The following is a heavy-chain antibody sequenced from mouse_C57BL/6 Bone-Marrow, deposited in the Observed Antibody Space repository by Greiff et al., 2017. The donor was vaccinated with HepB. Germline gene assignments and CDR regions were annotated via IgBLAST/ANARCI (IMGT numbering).Heavy chain of an antibody. V-gene: IGHV1-53*01. J-gene: IGHJ4*01. CDR2: INPSNGGT. Sequence: QVQLKQPGTELVKPGASVKLSCKASGYTFTSYWMHWVKQRPGQGLEWIGNINPSNGGTNYNEKFKSKATLTVDKSSSTAYMQLSSLTSEDSAVYYCARFITTVVEPYYYAMDYWGQGTSVTVSS. CDR3: ARFITTVVEPYYYAMDY. CDR1: GYTFTSYW. D-gene: IGHD1-1*01.